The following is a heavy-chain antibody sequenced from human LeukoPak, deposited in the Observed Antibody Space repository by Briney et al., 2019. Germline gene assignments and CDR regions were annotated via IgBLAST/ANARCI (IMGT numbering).Heavy chain of an antibody. V-gene: IGHV4-59*08. Sequence: SETLSLTCTVSGGYISSYYWSWIRQPPGKGLEGIGYIYYDGSTNYNPSLESRVTISVDTSKNQFSLKLTSVTAADTAVYYCARHLGSGILYNWFDPWGQGTLVTVSS. D-gene: IGHD3-10*01. CDR3: ARHLGSGILYNWFDP. J-gene: IGHJ5*02. CDR2: IYYDGST. CDR1: GGYISSYY.